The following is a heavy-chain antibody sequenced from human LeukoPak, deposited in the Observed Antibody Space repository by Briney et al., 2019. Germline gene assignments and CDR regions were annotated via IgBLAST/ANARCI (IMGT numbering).Heavy chain of an antibody. Sequence: ASVKVSCKASGYTFTDFSIHWARQAPGQGLEWMGYIDPANGATRYAQKLQGRVTITRDTSSTTAYMDLRSLRSDDTAVYYCSRIPKLAPTGDFDYWGQGTLVTVSS. CDR1: GYTFTDFS. J-gene: IGHJ4*02. D-gene: IGHD1-1*01. V-gene: IGHV1-2*02. CDR3: SRIPKLAPTGDFDY. CDR2: IDPANGAT.